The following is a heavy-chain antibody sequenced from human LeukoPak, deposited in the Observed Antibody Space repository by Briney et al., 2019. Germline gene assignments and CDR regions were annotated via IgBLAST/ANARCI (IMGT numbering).Heavy chain of an antibody. V-gene: IGHV3-21*01. CDR2: ISSSSSYI. CDR1: GFTFSSYS. Sequence: GGSLRLSCAASGFTFSSYSMSWVRQAPGKGLEWVSSISSSSSYIYYADSVKGRFTISRDNAKNSLYLQMNSLRAEDTAVYYCARDFSGYSFFDYWGQGTLVTVSS. D-gene: IGHD5-18*01. J-gene: IGHJ4*02. CDR3: ARDFSGYSFFDY.